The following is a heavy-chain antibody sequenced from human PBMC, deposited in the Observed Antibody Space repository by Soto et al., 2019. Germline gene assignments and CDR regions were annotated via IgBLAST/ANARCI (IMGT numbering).Heavy chain of an antibody. CDR3: AVYSGYDGPTFNY. Sequence: SETLSLTCTVSGGSISSSSYYWGWIRQPPGKGLEWIGSIYYSGSTYYNPSLKSRVTISVDTSKNQFSLKLSSVTAADTAVYYCAVYSGYDGPTFNYWGQGTLVTVSS. D-gene: IGHD5-12*01. J-gene: IGHJ4*02. CDR2: IYYSGST. CDR1: GGSISSSSYY. V-gene: IGHV4-39*01.